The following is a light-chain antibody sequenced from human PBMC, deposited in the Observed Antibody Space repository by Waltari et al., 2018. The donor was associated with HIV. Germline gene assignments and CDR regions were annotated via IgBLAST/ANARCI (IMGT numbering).Light chain of an antibody. CDR2: ASS. J-gene: IGKJ3*01. CDR3: QQYYTTPLFT. CDR1: QGISNS. Sequence: DIQMTQSPSSLSASVGDRVSFTCRASQGISNSLAWYQQKPGRAPKLLLYASSKVESGVPSRVSGSGSGTDYTLTISSLQPGDFATYYCQQYYTTPLFTFGPGTEVHIK. V-gene: IGKV1-NL1*01.